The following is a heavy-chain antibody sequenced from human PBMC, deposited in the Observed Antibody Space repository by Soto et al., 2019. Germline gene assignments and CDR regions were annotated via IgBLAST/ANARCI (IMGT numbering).Heavy chain of an antibody. V-gene: IGHV1-69*02. CDR1: GGTFSSYT. CDR2: IIPILGIA. CDR3: ARGSSDYDFWSGYSNYYYYYMDV. Sequence: ASVKVSCKASGGTFSSYTISWVRQAPGQGLEWMGRIIPILGIANYAQKFQGRVTITADKSTSTAYMELSSLRSEDTAVYYCARGSSDYDFWSGYSNYYYYYMDVWGKGTTVTVSS. D-gene: IGHD3-3*01. J-gene: IGHJ6*03.